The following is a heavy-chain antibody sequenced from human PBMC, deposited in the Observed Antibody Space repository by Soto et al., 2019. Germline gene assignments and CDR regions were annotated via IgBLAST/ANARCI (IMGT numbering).Heavy chain of an antibody. CDR1: GFTFSSYG. J-gene: IGHJ4*02. CDR2: ISYDGSNK. V-gene: IGHV3-30*18. Sequence: QVQLVESGGGVVQPGRSLRLSSAASGFTFSSYGMHWVRQAPGKGLEWVAVISYDGSNKYYADSVKGRFTISRDNSKNTLYLQMNSLRAEDTAVYYCAKDPAGVDGGDGESWGQGTLVTVSS. D-gene: IGHD2-21*02. CDR3: AKDPAGVDGGDGES.